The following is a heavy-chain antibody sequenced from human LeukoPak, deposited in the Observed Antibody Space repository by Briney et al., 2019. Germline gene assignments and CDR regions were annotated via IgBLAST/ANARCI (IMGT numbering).Heavy chain of an antibody. J-gene: IGHJ4*02. V-gene: IGHV1-2*02. CDR2: INPNRGGT. D-gene: IGHD3-9*01. CDR3: ARDLYEGHDIFTGRLTGDY. CDR1: GYTFTGYY. Sequence: AASVKVSCKASGYTFTGYYIHWVRQAPGQGLEWMGWINPNRGGTNYAQKFQGRVTMTRDTSISSAYMELSRLRSDDTAVYYCARDLYEGHDIFTGRLTGDYWGQGTLVTVSS.